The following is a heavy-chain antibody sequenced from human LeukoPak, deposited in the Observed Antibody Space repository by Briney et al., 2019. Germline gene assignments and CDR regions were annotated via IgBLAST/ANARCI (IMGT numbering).Heavy chain of an antibody. V-gene: IGHV4-4*07. Sequence: PSETLSLTCTVSGGSISSYYWSWIRQPAGKGLEWIGRIYTSGSTNYNPSLKSRVTMSVDTSKNQFSLKLSSVTAADTAVYYCAREGIRIAARPRWFDPWGQGTLVTVSS. J-gene: IGHJ5*02. CDR1: GGSISSYY. CDR3: AREGIRIAARPRWFDP. D-gene: IGHD6-6*01. CDR2: IYTSGST.